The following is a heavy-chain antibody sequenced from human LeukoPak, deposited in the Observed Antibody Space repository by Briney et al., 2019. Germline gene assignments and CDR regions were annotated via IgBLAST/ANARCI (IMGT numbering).Heavy chain of an antibody. CDR3: ARGGGSGSYRWGFDY. J-gene: IGHJ4*02. V-gene: IGHV1-69*01. D-gene: IGHD3-10*01. Sequence: GSSVKVSCKASGGTFSSYAISWVRQAPGQGLEWMGGIIPIFGTANYAQKFQGRVTITADESTSTAYMELSSLRSEDTAVYYRARGGGSGSYRWGFDYWGQGTLVTVSS. CDR1: GGTFSSYA. CDR2: IIPIFGTA.